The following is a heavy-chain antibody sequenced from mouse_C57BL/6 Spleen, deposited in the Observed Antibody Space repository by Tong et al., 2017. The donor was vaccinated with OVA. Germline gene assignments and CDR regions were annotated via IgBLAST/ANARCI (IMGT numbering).Heavy chain of an antibody. Sequence: VQLQESGAELVRPGTSVKVSCKASGYAFTNYLIEWVKQRPGQGLEWIGVINPGSGGTNYNEKFKGKATLTADKSASTAYMQLSSPTSEDSAVYYCARSITAYYFDYWGQGTTLTVSS. CDR2: INPGSGGT. CDR1: GYAFTNYL. V-gene: IGHV1-54*01. J-gene: IGHJ2*01. D-gene: IGHD2-4*01. CDR3: ARSITAYYFDY.